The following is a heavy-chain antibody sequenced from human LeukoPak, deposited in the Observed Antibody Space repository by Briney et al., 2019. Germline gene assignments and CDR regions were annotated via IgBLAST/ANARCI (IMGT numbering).Heavy chain of an antibody. V-gene: IGHV4-59*01. CDR2: IYYSGST. D-gene: IGHD3-3*01. CDR1: GGSISSYY. Sequence: SETLSLTCTVSGGSISSYYWSWIRQPPGKGLEWIGYIYYSGSTNYNPSLKSRVTISVDTSKNQFSLKLSSVTAADTAVYYCARNSEWPYYYYYYMDVWGKGTTVTVSS. CDR3: ARNSEWPYYYYYYMDV. J-gene: IGHJ6*03.